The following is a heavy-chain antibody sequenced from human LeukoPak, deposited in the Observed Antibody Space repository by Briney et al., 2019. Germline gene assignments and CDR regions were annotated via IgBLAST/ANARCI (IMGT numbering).Heavy chain of an antibody. V-gene: IGHV3-21*01. Sequence: GGSLRLSCAASGFTFSSYSMNWVRQAPGKGLELVSSISSSSSYIYYADSVKGRFTLSRDNAKNSLYLQMNSLRAEDTAVYYCAITPYDSSGYYLGYFQHWGQGTLVTVSS. J-gene: IGHJ1*01. CDR2: ISSSSSYI. D-gene: IGHD3-22*01. CDR1: GFTFSSYS. CDR3: AITPYDSSGYYLGYFQH.